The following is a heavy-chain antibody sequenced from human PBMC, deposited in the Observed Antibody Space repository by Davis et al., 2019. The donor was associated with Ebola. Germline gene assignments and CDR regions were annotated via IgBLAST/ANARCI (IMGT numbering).Heavy chain of an antibody. CDR1: GFTFSGSA. Sequence: GESLKISCAASGFTFSGSAMHWVRQASGKGLEWVGRIRSKANSYATAYAASVKGRFTISRDDSKNTAYLQMNSLKTEDTAVYYCTSQTQTTVTTDDYWGQGTLVTVSS. V-gene: IGHV3-73*01. CDR3: TSQTQTTVTTDDY. J-gene: IGHJ4*02. CDR2: IRSKANSYAT. D-gene: IGHD4-17*01.